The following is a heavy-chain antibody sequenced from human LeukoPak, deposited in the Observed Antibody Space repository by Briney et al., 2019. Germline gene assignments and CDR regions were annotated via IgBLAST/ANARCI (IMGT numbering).Heavy chain of an antibody. Sequence: GGSLRLSCAASGFTFSDYYFSWIRQAPGKGLEWVSYISSSGITIYYADSVKGRFTISRDNAKNSLYLQMNSLRAEDTAVYYCARESPNANRDSSGYYDSWGQGVLVTVSS. J-gene: IGHJ5*01. CDR1: GFTFSDYY. V-gene: IGHV3-11*04. CDR3: ARESPNANRDSSGYYDS. D-gene: IGHD3-22*01. CDR2: ISSSGITI.